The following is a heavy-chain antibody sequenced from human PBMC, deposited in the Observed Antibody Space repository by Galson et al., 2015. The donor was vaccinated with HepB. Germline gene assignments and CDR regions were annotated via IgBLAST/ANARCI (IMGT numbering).Heavy chain of an antibody. CDR2: ISGSGHDT. J-gene: IGHJ6*02. Sequence: SLRLSCAVSGSKFSTKAMSWVRQAPGKGLDWVSSISGSGHDTYYAESVKGRFSISRDNSKNTLDLQMNSLRAEDTALYHCVKDLRDDIQIGHKYFYGMDVWGRGTTVTVTS. V-gene: IGHV3-23*01. D-gene: IGHD3-9*01. CDR3: VKDLRDDIQIGHKYFYGMDV. CDR1: GSKFSTKA.